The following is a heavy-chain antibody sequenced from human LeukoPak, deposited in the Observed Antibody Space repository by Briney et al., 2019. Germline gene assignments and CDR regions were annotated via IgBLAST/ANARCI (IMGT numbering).Heavy chain of an antibody. CDR3: AITQYCSRDSCYFGYFDY. D-gene: IGHD2-2*01. CDR1: GASVSSGSYY. V-gene: IGHV4-61*01. Sequence: SETLSLTCTVSGASVSSGSYYWSWIRQPPGKGLVWTGYIYYSGSSNYNPSLKSRVTILVDTSKNQFSLKLRSVTAADTAVYYCAITQYCSRDSCYFGYFDYWGQGTLVTVSS. CDR2: IYYSGSS. J-gene: IGHJ4*02.